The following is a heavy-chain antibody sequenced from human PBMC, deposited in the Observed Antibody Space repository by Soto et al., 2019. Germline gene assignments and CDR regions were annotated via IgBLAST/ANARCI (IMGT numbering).Heavy chain of an antibody. Sequence: QVQLVESGGGVVQPGRSLRLSCAAYGFTFSSYGMHWVRQAPGKVLERVSVRSYDGINKYYADSVKGRFTISRDNSKNTLLLPINSLRAEDTAVYYCAKTVYNWNDGFFDYWVQGTLVTVSS. CDR2: RSYDGINK. CDR3: AKTVYNWNDGFFDY. D-gene: IGHD1-1*01. V-gene: IGHV3-30*18. J-gene: IGHJ4*02. CDR1: GFTFSSYG.